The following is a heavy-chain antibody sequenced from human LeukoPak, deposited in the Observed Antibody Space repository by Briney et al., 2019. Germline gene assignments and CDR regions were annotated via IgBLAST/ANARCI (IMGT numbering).Heavy chain of an antibody. CDR2: IIDSGGST. V-gene: IGHV3-23*01. CDR3: AKLTYSSSSGYYFDY. CDR1: GLTFSSYA. J-gene: IGHJ4*02. Sequence: GGSLRLSCAASGLTFSSYAMNWVRQAPGKGLEWVSGIIDSGGSTYYADSVKGRFTISRDNSRNTLYLQMNSLRAEDTAVYYCAKLTYSSSSGYYFDYWGQGTLVTVSS. D-gene: IGHD6-6*01.